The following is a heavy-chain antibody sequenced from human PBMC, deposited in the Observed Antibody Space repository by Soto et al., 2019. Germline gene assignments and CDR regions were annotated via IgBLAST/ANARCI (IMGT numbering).Heavy chain of an antibody. CDR2: ISYDGSNK. D-gene: IGHD3-3*01. CDR1: GFTFSSYG. V-gene: IGHV3-30*18. J-gene: IGHJ6*02. Sequence: PGGSLRLSCAASGFTFSSYGMHWVRQAPGKGLEWVAVISYDGSNKYYADSVKGRFTISRDNSKNTLYLQMNSLRAEDTAVYYCAKVITIFGVVYYYGMDVWGQGTTVTVSS. CDR3: AKVITIFGVVYYYGMDV.